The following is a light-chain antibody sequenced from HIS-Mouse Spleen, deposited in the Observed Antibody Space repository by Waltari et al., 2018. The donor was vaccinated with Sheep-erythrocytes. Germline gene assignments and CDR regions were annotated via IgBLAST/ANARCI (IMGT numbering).Light chain of an antibody. CDR3: QQRSNWPPT. J-gene: IGKJ1*01. CDR2: DAS. Sequence: EIVLTQSPATLSLSPGERATLSCRASQSVSSYLAWYQQKPGQAPRLLIYDASNRATSIPSSLGPEDFAVYYCQQRSNWPPTFGQGTKVEIK. CDR1: QSVSSY. V-gene: IGKV3-11*01.